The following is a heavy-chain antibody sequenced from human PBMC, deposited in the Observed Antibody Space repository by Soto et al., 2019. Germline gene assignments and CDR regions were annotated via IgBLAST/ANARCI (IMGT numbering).Heavy chain of an antibody. V-gene: IGHV4-59*01. CDR3: ARDVRPTGLAYFDL. CDR1: GGSMRRYY. D-gene: IGHD2-8*01. CDR2: IHESGST. J-gene: IGHJ2*01. Sequence: QVQLQESGPGLVKPSETLSLTCSFSGGSMRRYYWSWIRQPPGKGLEWIGNIHESGSTNYNASLKSRVTISIDTSKSDFPLHPTSVTAEDTAVYYCARDVRPTGLAYFDLWGRGTLVTVSS.